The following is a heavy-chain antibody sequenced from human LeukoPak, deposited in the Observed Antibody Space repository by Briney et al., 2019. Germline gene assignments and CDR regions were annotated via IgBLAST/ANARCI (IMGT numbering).Heavy chain of an antibody. J-gene: IGHJ4*02. V-gene: IGHV3-21*01. CDR2: ISSSSSYI. D-gene: IGHD6-13*01. CDR3: AKVEYASSWYGVGSLDY. CDR1: GFTFSSYS. Sequence: GGSLRLSCAASGFTFSSYSMNWVRQAPGKGLEWVSSISSSSSYIYYADSVKGRFTISRDNAKNSLYLQMNSLRAEDTAVYYCAKVEYASSWYGVGSLDYWGQGTLVTVSS.